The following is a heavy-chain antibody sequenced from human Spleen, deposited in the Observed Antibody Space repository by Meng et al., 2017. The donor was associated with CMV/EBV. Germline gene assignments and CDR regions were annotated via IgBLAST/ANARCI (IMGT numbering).Heavy chain of an antibody. V-gene: IGHV1-18*04. CDR1: GYTFISYG. Sequence: ASVKVSCKASGYTFISYGITWVRQAPGQGLEWMGWISAYNGNTNYAQNLQGRVTMTTDTSTNSAYMELRSLRSDDTAVYYCAGSLHRRYHYDPLDHDAFDLWGQGTKVTVSS. CDR3: AGSLHRRYHYDPLDHDAFDL. D-gene: IGHD3-22*01. CDR2: ISAYNGNT. J-gene: IGHJ3*01.